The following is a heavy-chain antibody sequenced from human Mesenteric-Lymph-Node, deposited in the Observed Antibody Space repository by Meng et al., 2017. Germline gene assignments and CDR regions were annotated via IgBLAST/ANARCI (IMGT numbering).Heavy chain of an antibody. CDR2: VSPTSGSL. D-gene: IGHD2-21*02. Sequence: GESLKISCAASGFTFSDYYMTWIRQPPGQGLEWLASVSPTSGSLYFADSVKGRFSISRDNAKNSVSLQMTRQRVEDTAVYYCTRDHCSLNWFDPWGQGTMVTVSS. CDR3: TRDHCSLNWFDP. CDR1: GFTFSDYY. V-gene: IGHV3-11*04. J-gene: IGHJ5*02.